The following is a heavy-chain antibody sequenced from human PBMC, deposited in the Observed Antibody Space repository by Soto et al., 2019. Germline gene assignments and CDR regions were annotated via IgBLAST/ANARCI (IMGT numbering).Heavy chain of an antibody. J-gene: IGHJ5*02. CDR2: IYHSGST. Sequence: SETLSLTCAVSGGSISSGGYSWSWIRQPPGKGLEWIGYIYHSGSTYYNPSLKSRVTISVDRSKNQFSLKLSSVTAADTAVYYCARTTLADIVVVPAAIGWFDPWGQGTLVTAPQ. CDR1: GGSISSGGYS. V-gene: IGHV4-30-2*01. CDR3: ARTTLADIVVVPAAIGWFDP. D-gene: IGHD2-2*01.